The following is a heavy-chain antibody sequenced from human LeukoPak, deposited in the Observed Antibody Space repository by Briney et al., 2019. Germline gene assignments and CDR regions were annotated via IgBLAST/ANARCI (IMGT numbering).Heavy chain of an antibody. D-gene: IGHD2-15*01. CDR1: GFTFSSYA. Sequence: GGSLRLSCAASGFTFSSYAMNWVRQAPGKGLEWVSAISGSGGSTYYADSVKGRFTISRDNSKNTLYLQMNSLRAEDTAVYYCAKHPSGSRNNWFDPWGQGTLVTVSS. CDR3: AKHPSGSRNNWFDP. CDR2: ISGSGGST. J-gene: IGHJ5*02. V-gene: IGHV3-23*01.